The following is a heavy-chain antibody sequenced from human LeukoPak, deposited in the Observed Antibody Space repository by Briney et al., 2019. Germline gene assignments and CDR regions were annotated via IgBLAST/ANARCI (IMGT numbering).Heavy chain of an antibody. CDR1: GYTFSDFY. CDR3: ARVRLADERALAY. V-gene: IGHV1-2*02. Sequence: ASVKASCKASGYTFSDFYIHWVRQAPGQGLEYVGWITPKSGDTYSPQRFQGRVTMTRDASISTAYMELSSLRSDDTAVYFCARVRLADERALAYWGQGTLVTVSS. CDR2: ITPKSGDT. J-gene: IGHJ4*02. D-gene: IGHD3-3*02.